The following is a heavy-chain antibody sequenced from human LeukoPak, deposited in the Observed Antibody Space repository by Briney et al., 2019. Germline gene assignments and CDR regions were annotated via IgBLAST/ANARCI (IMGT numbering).Heavy chain of an antibody. D-gene: IGHD5-18*01. V-gene: IGHV3-23*01. Sequence: GGSLRLSCAASGFTFSSYAMSWVRQAPGKGLEWVSASGSGGSTYYADSVKGRFTISRDNSKNTLYLQMNSLRAEGTAVYYCAKTEPWIQLMDYWGQGTLVTVSS. J-gene: IGHJ4*02. CDR3: AKTEPWIQLMDY. CDR2: SGSGGST. CDR1: GFTFSSYA.